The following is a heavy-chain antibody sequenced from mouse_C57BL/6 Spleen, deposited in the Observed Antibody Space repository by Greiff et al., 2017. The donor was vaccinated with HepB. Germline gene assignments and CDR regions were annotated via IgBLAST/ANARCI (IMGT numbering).Heavy chain of an antibody. Sequence: VQLHQSGAELVRPGASVTLSCKASGYTFTDYEMHWVKQTPVHGLEWIGAIDPETGGTAYNQKFKGKAILTADKSSSTAYMELRSLTSEDSAVYYCTGEKGYYGPHWYFDVWGTGTTVTVSS. CDR3: TGEKGYYGPHWYFDV. CDR1: GYTFTDYE. J-gene: IGHJ1*03. V-gene: IGHV1-15*01. D-gene: IGHD1-2*01. CDR2: IDPETGGT.